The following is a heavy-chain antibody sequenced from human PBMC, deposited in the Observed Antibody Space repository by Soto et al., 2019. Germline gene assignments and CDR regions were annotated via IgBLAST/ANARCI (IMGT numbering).Heavy chain of an antibody. V-gene: IGHV1-18*01. J-gene: IGHJ4*02. CDR1: GYTFTNYG. Sequence: SVKVSCKASGYTFTNYGISWVRQAPGQGLEWMGWISAYNGNTNYAQKLQGRVTMTTDTSTSTAYMELRSLRSDDTAVYYCARSIAVAGTRAFDYWGQGTLVTVSS. D-gene: IGHD6-19*01. CDR3: ARSIAVAGTRAFDY. CDR2: ISAYNGNT.